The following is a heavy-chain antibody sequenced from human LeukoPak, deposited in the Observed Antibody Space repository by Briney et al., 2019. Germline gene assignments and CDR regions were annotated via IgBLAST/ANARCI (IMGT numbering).Heavy chain of an antibody. D-gene: IGHD4-11*01. CDR2: IYYSGST. CDR3: ARERLQWRNYYYMDV. Sequence: SETLSLTCTVSGGSISSYYWSWIRQPPGKGLEWIGYIYYSGSTNYNPSLKSRVTISVDTSKNQFSLKLSSVTAADTAVYYCARERLQWRNYYYMDVWGKGTTVTVSS. CDR1: GGSISSYY. J-gene: IGHJ6*03. V-gene: IGHV4-59*12.